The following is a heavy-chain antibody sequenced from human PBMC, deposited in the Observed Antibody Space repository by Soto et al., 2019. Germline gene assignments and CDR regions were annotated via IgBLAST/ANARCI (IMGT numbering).Heavy chain of an antibody. CDR2: ISSHSGSI. V-gene: IGHV3-9*01. CDR1: GFTFDDYS. CDR3: ASIDDSSGSSSG. D-gene: IGHD3-22*01. J-gene: IGHJ4*02. Sequence: GGSLRLSCAASGFTFDDYSMHWVWQAPGKGLVWVAGISSHSGSIGYADSVKGRFTISRDNAKNSLYLQMNSMRAEDTALYYRASIDDSSGSSSGWGKGT.